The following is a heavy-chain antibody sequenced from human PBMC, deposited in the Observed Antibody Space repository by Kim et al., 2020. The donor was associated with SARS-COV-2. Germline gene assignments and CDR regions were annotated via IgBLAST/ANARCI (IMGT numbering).Heavy chain of an antibody. J-gene: IGHJ6*02. CDR1: GYTFTSYS. Sequence: ASVKVSCKASGYTFTSYSMNWVRQAPGQGLEWMGWINTNSGNSMYAQGFTGRFVFSLDTSVSTAYLQINSLKPEDTAMYYCVSDNRPLDVWGQGTTVTVS. CDR2: INTNSGNS. CDR3: VSDNRPLDV. V-gene: IGHV7-4-1*02.